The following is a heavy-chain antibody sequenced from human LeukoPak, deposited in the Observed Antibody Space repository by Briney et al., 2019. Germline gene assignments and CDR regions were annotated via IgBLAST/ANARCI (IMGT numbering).Heavy chain of an antibody. CDR2: SPNAGDTA. D-gene: IGHD5-18*01. V-gene: IGHV3-23*01. J-gene: IGHJ4*02. CDR3: ASRGHSYANSFDY. CDR1: GVTISSYS. Sequence: GGSLRLSCAASGVTISSYSMSWVRQPPGKGLEWVAASPNAGDTAYYSDSVKGGFCISRDNSRNTLHLHMNSLSAGATALYCYASRGHSYANSFDYWGQGTLVTVSS.